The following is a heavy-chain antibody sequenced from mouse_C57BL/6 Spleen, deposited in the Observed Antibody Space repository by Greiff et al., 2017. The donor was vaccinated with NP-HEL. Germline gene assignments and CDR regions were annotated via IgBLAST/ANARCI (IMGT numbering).Heavy chain of an antibody. CDR2: IYPSDSET. J-gene: IGHJ3*01. V-gene: IGHV1-61*01. CDR3: ARGSYYDRSFAY. D-gene: IGHD2-4*01. CDR1: GYTFTSYW. Sequence: QVQLQQPGAELVRPGSSVKLSCKASGYTFTSYWIEWVKQRPGQGLEWIGNIYPSDSETHYNQKFKDKATLTVDKSSSTAYMQLSSLTSEDSAVYYCARGSYYDRSFAYWGQGTLVTVSA.